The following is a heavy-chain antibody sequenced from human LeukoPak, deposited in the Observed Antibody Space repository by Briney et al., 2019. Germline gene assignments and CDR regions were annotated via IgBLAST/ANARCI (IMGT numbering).Heavy chain of an antibody. Sequence: GESLKISCKASGYSFTAYWIGWVRQMPGKGLEWMGIVYPGDSDTRYSPSCQGQVTNSADKAISTANLQWSSLKASDTAIYYCARHLGTGGYTFGLDPWGQGTLVTVSS. J-gene: IGHJ5*02. D-gene: IGHD5-18*01. CDR2: VYPGDSDT. CDR3: ARHLGTGGYTFGLDP. CDR1: GYSFTAYW. V-gene: IGHV5-51*01.